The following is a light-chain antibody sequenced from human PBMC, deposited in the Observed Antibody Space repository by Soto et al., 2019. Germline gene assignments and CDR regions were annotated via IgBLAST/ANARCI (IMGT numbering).Light chain of an antibody. V-gene: IGLV1-51*01. Sequence: QSVLTQPPSVSAAPGQKVTITCSGGSSNIGNNFVAWYHQLPGTAPKLLIYDNNQRPSGIPDRFSGSKSGTSATLGITGLQTGDEADYFCEAWDGSLRAVLFGGGTKLTVL. CDR1: SSNIGNNF. J-gene: IGLJ2*01. CDR3: EAWDGSLRAVL. CDR2: DNN.